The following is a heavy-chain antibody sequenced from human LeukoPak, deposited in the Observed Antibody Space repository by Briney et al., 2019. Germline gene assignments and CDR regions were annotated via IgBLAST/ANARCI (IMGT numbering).Heavy chain of an antibody. CDR2: ISASGDVT. CDR3: AKSLLTTASGTGRAFDI. D-gene: IGHD1-26*01. CDR1: RFSFSAYP. V-gene: IGHV3-23*01. J-gene: IGHJ3*02. Sequence: GGSLRLSCEASRFSFSAYPMGWVRRAPGKGLEWVSGISASGDVTFHADPVKGRFTISRDNSKNTLYLQMNSLRAEDTAEYYCAKSLLTTASGTGRAFDIWGQGTMVAVSA.